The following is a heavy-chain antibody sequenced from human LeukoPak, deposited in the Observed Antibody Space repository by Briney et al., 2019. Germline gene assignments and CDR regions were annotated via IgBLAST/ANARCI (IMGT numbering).Heavy chain of an antibody. CDR1: GYTFTDYY. D-gene: IGHD7-27*01. V-gene: IGHV1-2*06. CDR2: INPKSGGP. CDR3: ARDFASTPNWELDY. Sequence: GTSVKVSCKASGYTFTDYYIHWVRQAPGQGLEWMGRINPKSGGPDYAQDFQGRVTMTRDTSINTADVELGSLTSDDTAVYYCARDFASTPNWELDYWGQGTPVTVS. J-gene: IGHJ4*02.